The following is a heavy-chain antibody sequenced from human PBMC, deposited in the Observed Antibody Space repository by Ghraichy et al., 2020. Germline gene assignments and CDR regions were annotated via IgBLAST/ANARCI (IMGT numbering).Heavy chain of an antibody. V-gene: IGHV3-11*01. J-gene: IGHJ3*02. Sequence: GESLNISCAASGFTFSDYYMSWIRQAPGKGLEWVSYISSSGSTIYYADSVKGRFTISRDNAKNSLYLQMNSLRAEDTAVYYCARVNSYGDYGLDAFDIWGQGTMVTVSS. CDR3: ARVNSYGDYGLDAFDI. CDR1: GFTFSDYY. D-gene: IGHD4-17*01. CDR2: ISSSGSTI.